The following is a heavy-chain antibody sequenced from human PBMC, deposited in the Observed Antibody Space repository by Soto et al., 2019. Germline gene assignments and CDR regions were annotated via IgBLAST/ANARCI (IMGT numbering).Heavy chain of an antibody. Sequence: EVQLLESGGGLVQPGGSLRLSCTASGFTFSSYVMSWVRQAPGKELEWVSTISGNSGKTNYAESVKGRFSISRDNSKNTVHLQLDSLRAEDTAVYFCAKLGFVLMELYYFHQWGHGTLVTVSS. V-gene: IGHV3-23*01. J-gene: IGHJ4*01. D-gene: IGHD2-8*01. CDR2: ISGNSGKT. CDR3: AKLGFVLMELYYFHQ. CDR1: GFTFSSYV.